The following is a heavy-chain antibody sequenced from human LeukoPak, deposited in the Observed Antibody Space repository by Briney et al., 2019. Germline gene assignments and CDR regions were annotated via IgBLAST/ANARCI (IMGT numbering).Heavy chain of an antibody. CDR3: ARDQGIYNHRIIDS. CDR2: ISAYNGNT. V-gene: IGHV1-18*01. J-gene: IGHJ4*02. D-gene: IGHD5-12*01. CDR1: GGTFSSYA. Sequence: SSVKVSCKASGGTFSSYAISWVRQAPGQGLEWMGWISAYNGNTNFAQEFQGRVTMTTDTSTSTASMELRSLRSDDTAVYYCARDQGIYNHRIIDSWGQGTLVTVSS.